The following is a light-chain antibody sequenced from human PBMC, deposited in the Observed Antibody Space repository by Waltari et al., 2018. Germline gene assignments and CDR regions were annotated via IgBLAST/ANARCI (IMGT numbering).Light chain of an antibody. CDR2: KAS. Sequence: DIQMTQSPSTLSVSVGDRVTITCRASQSISSWLAWYQQKPGTAPKLLISKASTLQSGVPSRFSGSGSGTEFSLTISSLQPDDFATYYCQQYDDYTPLTFGGGTKVEIK. CDR1: QSISSW. J-gene: IGKJ4*01. CDR3: QQYDDYTPLT. V-gene: IGKV1-5*03.